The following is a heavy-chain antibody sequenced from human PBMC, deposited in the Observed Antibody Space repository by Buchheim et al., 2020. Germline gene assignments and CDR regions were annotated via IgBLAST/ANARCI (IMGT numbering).Heavy chain of an antibody. CDR2: INHSGST. CDR3: ARFDEVVETGDPTGDY. CDR1: GGSFSGYY. D-gene: IGHD7-27*01. J-gene: IGHJ4*02. Sequence: QVQLQQWGAGLLKPSEPLSLTCAVYGGSFSGYYWSWIRQPPGKGLEWIGEINHSGSTNYNPSLKSRVTISVDTSKNQFSLKLSSVTAADTAVYYCARFDEVVETGDPTGDYWGQGTL. V-gene: IGHV4-34*01.